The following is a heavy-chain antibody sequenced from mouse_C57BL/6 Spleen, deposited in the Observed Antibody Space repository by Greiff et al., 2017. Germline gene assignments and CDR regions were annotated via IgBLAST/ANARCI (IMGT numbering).Heavy chain of an antibody. D-gene: IGHD1-1*01. CDR1: GFTFSDYG. CDR3: ATTVALYYAMDY. Sequence: EVMLVESGGGLVKPGGSLKLSCAASGFTFSDYGMHWVRQAPEKGLEWVAYISSGSSTIYYADTVKGRFTISRDNAKNTLFLQMTSLRSEDTAMYYCATTVALYYAMDYGGQGTAVTVSS. J-gene: IGHJ4*01. CDR2: ISSGSSTI. V-gene: IGHV5-17*01.